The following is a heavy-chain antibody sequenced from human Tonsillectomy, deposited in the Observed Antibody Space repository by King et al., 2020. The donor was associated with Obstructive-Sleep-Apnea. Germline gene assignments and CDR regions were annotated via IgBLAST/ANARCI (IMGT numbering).Heavy chain of an antibody. CDR1: GESFRGYY. CDR3: ARQAGGY. D-gene: IGHD3-10*01. CDR2: SNHSGGT. J-gene: IGHJ4*02. Sequence: VQLPQWGAGLLKPSETLSLTCAVSGESFRGYYWSWIRQPPGKGLEWIGESNHSGGTNYNPSLKSRVTISVDTSKNQFSLRLNSVTAADTAVYYCARQAGGYWGQGTLVTVSS. V-gene: IGHV4-34*01.